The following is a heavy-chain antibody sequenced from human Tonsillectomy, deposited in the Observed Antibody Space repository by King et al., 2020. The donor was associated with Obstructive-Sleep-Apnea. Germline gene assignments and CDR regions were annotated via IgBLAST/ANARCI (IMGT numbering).Heavy chain of an antibody. J-gene: IGHJ4*02. V-gene: IGHV3-74*02. CDR3: ARGAGYSSGRDSDFDY. CDR1: GFTFSRHW. Sequence: VQLVESGGGIVQPGGSLRLSCAASGFTFSRHWMHWVRQAPGRGLALVSRINSDGGITGPAESVNGRFTINRDNAKSTLYLQMNSLRAEDTAVYYCARGAGYSSGRDSDFDYWGQGTLVSVSS. D-gene: IGHD6-19*01. CDR2: INSDGGIT.